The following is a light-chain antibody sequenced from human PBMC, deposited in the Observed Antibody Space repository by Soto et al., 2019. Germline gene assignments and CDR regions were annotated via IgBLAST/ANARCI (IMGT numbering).Light chain of an antibody. Sequence: EIVLPQSPATLSLSPGERATLSCRASPSVSSYLAWYQQKPGQAPRLLIYDASNRATGIPARFSGSGSGTDFTLTISSLEPEDVAVYYCQQRNNWPPLYTFGQGTKLEIK. CDR1: PSVSSY. V-gene: IGKV3-11*01. J-gene: IGKJ2*01. CDR2: DAS. CDR3: QQRNNWPPLYT.